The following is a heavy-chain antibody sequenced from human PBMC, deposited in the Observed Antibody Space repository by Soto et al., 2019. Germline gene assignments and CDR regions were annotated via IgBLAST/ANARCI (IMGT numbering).Heavy chain of an antibody. CDR3: AKILWINGGMDV. V-gene: IGHV3-30-3*02. Sequence: QVQLVESGGGVVQPGRSLRLSCAASGFTFSSYAMHWVRQAPGKGLEWVAVISYDGSNKYYADSVKGRFTISRDNSKNTLYLQMNSLRAEDTAVYYCAKILWINGGMDVWGQGTTVTVSS. CDR2: ISYDGSNK. J-gene: IGHJ6*02. D-gene: IGHD2-21*01. CDR1: GFTFSSYA.